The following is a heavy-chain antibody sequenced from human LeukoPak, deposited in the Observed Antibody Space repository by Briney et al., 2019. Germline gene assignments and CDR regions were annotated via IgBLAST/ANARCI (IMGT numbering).Heavy chain of an antibody. V-gene: IGHV3-11*04. D-gene: IGHD3-22*01. CDR2: ISSSGSTI. CDR1: GFTFSDYY. CDR3: ARDDSSGSIPWYFDY. Sequence: GGSLRLSCAASGFTFSDYYMSWIRQAPGKGLEWVSYISSSGSTIYYADSVKGRFTISRDNAKNSLYLQMNSLRAEDTAVYYCARDDSSGSIPWYFDYWGQGTLVTVSS. J-gene: IGHJ4*02.